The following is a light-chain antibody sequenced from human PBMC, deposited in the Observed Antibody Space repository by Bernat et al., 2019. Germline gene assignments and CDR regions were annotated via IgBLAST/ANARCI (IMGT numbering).Light chain of an antibody. CDR1: SSDVGGYNY. J-gene: IGLJ1*01. V-gene: IGLV2-14*03. Sequence: QSALTQPASGSGSPGQSITISCTGTSSDVGGYNYVSWYQQHPGKAPKLMIYDVTNRPSGISNRFSGSKSGNTASLTISGLQAEDEADYYCSSFTTINTYVFGTGTEVTVL. CDR3: SSFTTINTYV. CDR2: DVT.